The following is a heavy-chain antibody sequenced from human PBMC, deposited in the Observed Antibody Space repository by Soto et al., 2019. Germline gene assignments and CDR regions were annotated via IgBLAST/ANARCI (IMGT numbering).Heavy chain of an antibody. CDR3: ARYSAAGNSRKDAFDI. CDR2: INAGNGNT. D-gene: IGHD6-13*01. J-gene: IGHJ3*02. V-gene: IGHV1-3*01. CDR1: GYTFTSYA. Sequence: ASVKVSCKASGYTFTSYAMHWVRQAPGQRLEWMGWINAGNGNTKYSQKFQGRVTITRDTSASTAYMELSGLRSEDTAVYYCARYSAAGNSRKDAFDIWGQGTMVTVSS.